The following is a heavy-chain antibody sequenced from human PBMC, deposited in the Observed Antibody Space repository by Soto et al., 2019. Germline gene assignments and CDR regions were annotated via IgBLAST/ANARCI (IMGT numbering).Heavy chain of an antibody. CDR1: GFTFGDYA. V-gene: IGHV3-49*04. Sequence: GGSLRLSCTASGFTFGDYAMSWVRQAPGKGLEWVGFIRSKAYGGTTEYAASVKGRSTISRDDSKSIAYLQMNSLKTEDTAVYYCTRVTGTTVAFDIWGQGTMVTVSS. CDR2: IRSKAYGGTT. D-gene: IGHD1-1*01. CDR3: TRVTGTTVAFDI. J-gene: IGHJ3*02.